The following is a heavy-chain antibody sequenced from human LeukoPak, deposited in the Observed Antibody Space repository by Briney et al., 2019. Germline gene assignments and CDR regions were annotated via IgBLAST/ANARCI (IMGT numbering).Heavy chain of an antibody. Sequence: PSETLSLTCTVSGGSISSDGYYWSWIRQHPGKGLEWIGAIYYTGSTYYNPSLKSRATISVDTSKNYFSLKLTSVTAADTAVYYCARGTGGAAAADFDPWGQGTLVTVSS. D-gene: IGHD6-13*01. J-gene: IGHJ5*02. CDR1: GGSISSDGYY. V-gene: IGHV4-31*03. CDR2: IYYTGST. CDR3: ARGTGGAAAADFDP.